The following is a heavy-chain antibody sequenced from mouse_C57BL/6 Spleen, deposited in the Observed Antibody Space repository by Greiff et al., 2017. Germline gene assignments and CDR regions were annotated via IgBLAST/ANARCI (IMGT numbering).Heavy chain of an antibody. Sequence: VQLKESGEGLVKPGGSLKLSCAASGFTFSSYAMSWVRQTPEKRLEWVAYISSGGDYIYNADTVKGRFTISRDNARNTLYLQMSSLKSEDTAMYYCTRDNSNWDVGYAMDYWGQGTSVTVSS. CDR1: GFTFSSYA. CDR2: ISSGGDYI. D-gene: IGHD4-1*01. J-gene: IGHJ4*01. CDR3: TRDNSNWDVGYAMDY. V-gene: IGHV5-9-1*02.